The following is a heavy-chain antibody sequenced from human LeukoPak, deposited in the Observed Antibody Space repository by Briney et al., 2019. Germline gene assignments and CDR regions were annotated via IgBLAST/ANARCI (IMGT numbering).Heavy chain of an antibody. V-gene: IGHV3-74*01. CDR2: INTDGTVT. D-gene: IGHD6-19*01. CDR1: GFTFSKYW. J-gene: IGHJ4*02. CDR3: ATKQWLAPPPDS. Sequence: PGGSLRLSCAASGFTFSKYWMLWVRQAPGKGLEGVSRINTDGTVTTYADSVKGRFTVSRDNAGNTMFLQMNSVRDEDTAVYYCATKQWLAPPPDSWGQGTPVTVSS.